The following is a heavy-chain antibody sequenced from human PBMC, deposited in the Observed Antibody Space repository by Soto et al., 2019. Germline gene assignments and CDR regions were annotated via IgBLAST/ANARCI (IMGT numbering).Heavy chain of an antibody. J-gene: IGHJ6*02. CDR3: AKTQPGYYYYGMDV. CDR1: GFTFSSYG. Sequence: GGSLRLSCAASGFTFSSYGMHWVRQAPGRGLEWVAVISYDGSNKYYADSVKGRFTISRDNSKNTLYLQMNSLRAEDTAVYYCAKTQPGYYYYGMDVWGQGTTVTVSS. CDR2: ISYDGSNK. V-gene: IGHV3-30*18.